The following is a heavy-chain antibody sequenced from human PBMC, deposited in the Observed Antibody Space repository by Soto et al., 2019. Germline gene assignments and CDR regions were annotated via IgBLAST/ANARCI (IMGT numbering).Heavy chain of an antibody. CDR2: INAGNGNT. J-gene: IGHJ1*01. Sequence: ASVKVSCKASGYTFTSYAMHWVRQAPGQRLEWMGWINAGNGNTKYSQKFQGRVTITRDTSASTAYMELSSLRSEDTAVYYCARDICSGWYLAPIQHWAQGNLVTFSS. CDR3: ARDICSGWYLAPIQH. D-gene: IGHD6-19*01. V-gene: IGHV1-3*01. CDR1: GYTFTSYA.